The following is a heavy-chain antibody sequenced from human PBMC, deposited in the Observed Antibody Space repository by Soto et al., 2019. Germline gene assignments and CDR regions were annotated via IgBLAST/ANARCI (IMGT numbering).Heavy chain of an antibody. J-gene: IGHJ5*02. D-gene: IGHD6-13*01. CDR2: ISTYNGNT. Sequence: XSVKVSCNWSGSTFTSYGIPWVRQAPGQGLEWMGWISTYNGNTNYAQSLQGRVTMTTDTSTNTAYMELRSLRSDDTAVYYCERTYGNRWYSSWGQGTLVTVSS. CDR1: GSTFTSYG. CDR3: ERTYGNRWYSS. V-gene: IGHV1-18*01.